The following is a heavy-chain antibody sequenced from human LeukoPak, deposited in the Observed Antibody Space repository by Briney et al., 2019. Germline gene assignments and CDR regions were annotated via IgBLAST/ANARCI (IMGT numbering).Heavy chain of an antibody. D-gene: IGHD6-13*01. J-gene: IGHJ4*02. Sequence: GESLRISCKGSGYTFTTYWIGWVRQMPGKGLEWMGIIYPGDPDPRYSPSFQGQVTISADTSISTAYLQWRSLKASDSAMYYCVRHGLGSSWFGFDYWGQGTLVTVSS. CDR3: VRHGLGSSWFGFDY. CDR2: IYPGDPDP. V-gene: IGHV5-51*01. CDR1: GYTFTTYW.